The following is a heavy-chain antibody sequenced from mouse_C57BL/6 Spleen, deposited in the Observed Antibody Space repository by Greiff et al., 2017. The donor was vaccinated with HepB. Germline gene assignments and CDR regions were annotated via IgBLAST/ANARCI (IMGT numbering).Heavy chain of an antibody. Sequence: QVQLQQPGTELVKPGASVKLSCKASGYTFTSYWMHWVKQRPGQGLEWIGNINPSNGGTNYNEKFKSKATLTVDKSSSTAYMQLSSLTSEASAVYYCARGDYGGGNPWFAYWGQGTLVTVSA. D-gene: IGHD1-1*02. V-gene: IGHV1-53*01. CDR2: INPSNGGT. J-gene: IGHJ3*01. CDR3: ARGDYGGGNPWFAY. CDR1: GYTFTSYW.